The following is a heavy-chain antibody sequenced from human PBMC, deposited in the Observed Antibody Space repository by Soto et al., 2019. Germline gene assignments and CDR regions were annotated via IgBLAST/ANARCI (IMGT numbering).Heavy chain of an antibody. CDR2: ITAYNGDT. J-gene: IGHJ6*02. V-gene: IGHV1-18*01. D-gene: IGHD4-17*01. Sequence: QVQLVQSGAEVRKPGASVNVSCKASGYTFTTYGISWVRQAPGQGLEWMGWITAYNGDTKFAQNRQGRVTMTTDTPTSTAYMELRSLSSDDTAVYYCARDYGDYDYGMDVWGQGTTVTVSS. CDR1: GYTFTTYG. CDR3: ARDYGDYDYGMDV.